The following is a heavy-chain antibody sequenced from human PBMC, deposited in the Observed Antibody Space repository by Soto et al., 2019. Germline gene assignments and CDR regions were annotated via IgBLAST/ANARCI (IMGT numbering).Heavy chain of an antibody. V-gene: IGHV3-73*02. D-gene: IGHD2-15*01. Sequence: EVQLVESGGGLVQPGGSLKLSCAVSGFTFSDAAIHWVRQASGKVLEWVGRTRSKVNNYTTAYAASVKGRFTISRDDSKNTAYLQMSSLKTEDTAVYYCTRHLVDYWGQGTLVTVSS. J-gene: IGHJ4*02. CDR2: TRSKVNNYTT. CDR1: GFTFSDAA. CDR3: TRHLVDY.